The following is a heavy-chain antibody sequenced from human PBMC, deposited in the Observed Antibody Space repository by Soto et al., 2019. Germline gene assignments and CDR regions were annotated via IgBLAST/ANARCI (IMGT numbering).Heavy chain of an antibody. Sequence: VQLRQSGPGLVKPSGTLSLTCAVSGGSISSSNWWTWVRQAPGKGLEWIGEIYHSGNTYYNPSLKGLVTITVDKSNNQFSLKLNSVTAADTAVYYCATLPPRFVASLLPIPTWGQGTLVTVSS. CDR3: ATLPPRFVASLLPIPT. J-gene: IGHJ5*02. CDR1: GGSISSSNW. V-gene: IGHV4-4*02. CDR2: IYHSGNT. D-gene: IGHD1-26*01.